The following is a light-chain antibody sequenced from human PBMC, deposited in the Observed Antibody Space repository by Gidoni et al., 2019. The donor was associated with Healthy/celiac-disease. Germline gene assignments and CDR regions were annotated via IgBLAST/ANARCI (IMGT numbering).Light chain of an antibody. Sequence: QSALTQPRSVSGSPGQSVTISGTGTSSDVCGYNYLSWYRQHPGKAPKPMIYDVSKRPSGVPDRFSGSKSGNTASLTISGLQAEDEADYYCCSYAGSYTVVFGGGTKLTVL. V-gene: IGLV2-11*01. CDR3: CSYAGSYTVV. J-gene: IGLJ2*01. CDR1: SSDVCGYNY. CDR2: DVS.